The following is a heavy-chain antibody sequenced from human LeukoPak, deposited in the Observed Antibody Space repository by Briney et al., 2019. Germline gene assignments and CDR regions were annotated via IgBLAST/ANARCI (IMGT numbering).Heavy chain of an antibody. V-gene: IGHV3-66*01. CDR3: AREITYYYDSSGYHNRWFDP. J-gene: IGHJ5*02. Sequence: PGGSLRLSCAASGFTVNNNYMSWVRQAPGKGLESVSLIYSSGSTYYADFVKGRFTISRDNSKNTLYLQMNSLRVEDTAVYYCAREITYYYDSSGYHNRWFDPWGQGTLVTVSS. D-gene: IGHD3-22*01. CDR2: IYSSGST. CDR1: GFTVNNNY.